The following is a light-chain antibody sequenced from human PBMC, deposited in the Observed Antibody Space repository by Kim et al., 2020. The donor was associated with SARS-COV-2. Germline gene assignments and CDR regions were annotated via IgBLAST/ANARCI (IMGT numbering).Light chain of an antibody. V-gene: IGKV1-17*01. Sequence: DIQMTQSPSSLSASVGDRVTITCRASRGVRNDLGWFQQKPGEAPKRLIYSASNLQSGVPSRFSGSGSGTEFTLAISSLQPEDLAIYWCLQYSSYPLTFGQGTRLEIK. J-gene: IGKJ5*01. CDR3: LQYSSYPLT. CDR2: SAS. CDR1: RGVRND.